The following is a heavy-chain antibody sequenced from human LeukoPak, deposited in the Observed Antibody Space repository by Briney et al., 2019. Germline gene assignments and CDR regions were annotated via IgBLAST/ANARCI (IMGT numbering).Heavy chain of an antibody. D-gene: IGHD6-13*01. CDR3: ARGTKGVRLEASGKTVYYYYVDV. CDR1: GGSISSYY. V-gene: IGHV4-59*08. J-gene: IGHJ6*03. CDR2: IYYSGST. Sequence: PSETLSLTCTVSGGSISSYYWSWIRQPPGKGLEWIGYIYYSGSTNYNPSLKSRVTISVKTSKNQFSLKLSSVTPEDSAVYFCARGTKGVRLEASGKTVYYYYVDVWGKGTTVTMSS.